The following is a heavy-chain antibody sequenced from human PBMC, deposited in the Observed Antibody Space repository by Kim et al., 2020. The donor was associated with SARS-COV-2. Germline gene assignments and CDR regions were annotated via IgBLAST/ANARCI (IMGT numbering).Heavy chain of an antibody. CDR2: IYYSGST. Sequence: SETLSLTCTVSGGSISSSSYYWGWIRQPPGKGLEWIGSIYYSGSTYYNPSLKSRVTISVDTSKNQFSLKLSSVTAADTAVYYCARGRLLRYFDWLEGSQYFDYWGQGTLVTVSS. CDR3: ARGRLLRYFDWLEGSQYFDY. J-gene: IGHJ4*02. CDR1: GGSISSSSYY. V-gene: IGHV4-39*07. D-gene: IGHD3-9*01.